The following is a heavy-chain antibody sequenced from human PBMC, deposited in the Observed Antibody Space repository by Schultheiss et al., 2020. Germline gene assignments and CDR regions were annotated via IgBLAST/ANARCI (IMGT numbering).Heavy chain of an antibody. J-gene: IGHJ6*02. CDR3: AREARYYDFWSGYSHPYGMDV. CDR1: GGTFSSYG. V-gene: IGHV1-18*01. CDR2: ISAYNGNT. Sequence: ASVKVSCKASGGTFSSYGISWVRQAPGQGLEWMGWISAYNGNTNYAQKLQGRVTMTTDTSTSTAYMELRSLRSDDTAVYYCAREARYYDFWSGYSHPYGMDVWGQGTTVTVSS. D-gene: IGHD3-3*01.